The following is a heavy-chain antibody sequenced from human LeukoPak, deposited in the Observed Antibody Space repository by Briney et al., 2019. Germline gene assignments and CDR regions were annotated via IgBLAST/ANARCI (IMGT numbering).Heavy chain of an antibody. D-gene: IGHD3-22*01. V-gene: IGHV3-43*01. Sequence: PGGSLRLSCAASGFTFDDYTMHWVRQAPGKGLEWVSLISWDGGSTYYADSVKGRFTISRDNIKNSLYLQMNSLRAEDTAFYYCAKSGRYYYDSSAYPGLDYWGQGTLVTVSS. CDR2: ISWDGGST. CDR3: AKSGRYYYDSSAYPGLDY. CDR1: GFTFDDYT. J-gene: IGHJ4*02.